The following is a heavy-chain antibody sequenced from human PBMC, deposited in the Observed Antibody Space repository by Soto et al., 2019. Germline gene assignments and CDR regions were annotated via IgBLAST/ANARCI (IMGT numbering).Heavy chain of an antibody. D-gene: IGHD2-15*01. CDR3: ARSEEDADYYYYGMDV. J-gene: IGHJ6*02. CDR2: TYYRSRWYS. Sequence: SQTLSLTCVGSGDTVSSNSVAWNWVRQSPSRGLEWLGRTYYRSRWYSDYAVPVRSRIDINADTSKNQVSLQLNSVSPEDTAVYYCARSEEDADYYYYGMDVWGQGTT. CDR1: GDTVSSNSVA. V-gene: IGHV6-1*01.